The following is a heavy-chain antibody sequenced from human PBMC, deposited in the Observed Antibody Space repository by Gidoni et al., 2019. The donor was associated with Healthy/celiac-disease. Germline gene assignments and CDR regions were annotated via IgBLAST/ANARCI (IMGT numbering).Heavy chain of an antibody. V-gene: IGHV3-21*01. CDR3: ARAIRGEQWPSGIDY. J-gene: IGHJ4*02. CDR1: GFPFSSYS. CDR2: NSSSSSYI. Sequence: EVQLVESGGGLVKPGGSLSLSCAASGFPFSSYSMNWVRQAPGKGLEWVSSNSSSSSYIYYADSVKGRFTISRDNAKNSLYLQKNSLRAEDTAVYYCARAIRGEQWPSGIDYWGQGTLVTVSS. D-gene: IGHD6-19*01.